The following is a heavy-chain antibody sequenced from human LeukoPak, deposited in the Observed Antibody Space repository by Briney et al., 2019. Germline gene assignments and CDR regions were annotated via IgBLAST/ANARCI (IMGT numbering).Heavy chain of an antibody. CDR3: ARDRYGDGFAHLDY. J-gene: IGHJ4*02. CDR2: INPNSGGT. Sequence: GASVKVSCKASGYTFTDYYVHWVRQAPGQGLEWMGGINPNSGGTNFAQKFQGRVAITWDTSITTAYMDLSRLTSDDTAVYYCARDRYGDGFAHLDYWGQGALVTVSS. CDR1: GYTFTDYY. V-gene: IGHV1-2*02. D-gene: IGHD5-24*01.